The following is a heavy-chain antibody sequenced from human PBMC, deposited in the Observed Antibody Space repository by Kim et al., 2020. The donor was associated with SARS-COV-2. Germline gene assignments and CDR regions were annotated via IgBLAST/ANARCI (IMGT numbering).Heavy chain of an antibody. Sequence: ASVKVSCKASGYTFTSYGISWVRQAPGQGLEWMGWISAYNGNTNYAQKLQGRVTMTTDTSTSTAYMELRSLRSDDTAVYYCARDSPVWDTAMPHHNWFDPWGKGTLVTVSS. D-gene: IGHD5-18*01. CDR3: ARDSPVWDTAMPHHNWFDP. CDR1: GYTFTSYG. V-gene: IGHV1-18*01. J-gene: IGHJ5*02. CDR2: ISAYNGNT.